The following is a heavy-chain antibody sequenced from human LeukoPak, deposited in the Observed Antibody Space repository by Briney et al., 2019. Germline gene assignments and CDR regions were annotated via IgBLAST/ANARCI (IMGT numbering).Heavy chain of an antibody. CDR3: ARVQRPLDGADY. Sequence: PSETLSLICSVSGGFVSSGNDYGHWVRQPAGEGLGWFGYIYYSGSTNYHPSPKSRATISVDMSKNQFSLKLSSVTAADTAVYYCARVQRPLDGADYWGQGTLVTVSS. D-gene: IGHD1-1*01. CDR1: GGFVSSGNDY. V-gene: IGHV4-61*01. CDR2: IYYSGST. J-gene: IGHJ4*02.